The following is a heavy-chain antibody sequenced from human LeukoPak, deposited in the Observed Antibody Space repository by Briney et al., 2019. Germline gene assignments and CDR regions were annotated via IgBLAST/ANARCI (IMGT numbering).Heavy chain of an antibody. CDR3: TTGPYYYDSSEPIDY. J-gene: IGHJ4*02. D-gene: IGHD3-22*01. V-gene: IGHV3-15*01. CDR1: GFTFSNAW. CDR2: IKSKTDGGTT. Sequence: GGSLRLSCAASGFTFSNAWMSWVRQAPGKGLEWVGRIKSKTDGGTTDYAAPVKGRFTISRDDSKNTLYLQMNSLKTEDTAVYYCTTGPYYYDSSEPIDYWGQGTLVTVSS.